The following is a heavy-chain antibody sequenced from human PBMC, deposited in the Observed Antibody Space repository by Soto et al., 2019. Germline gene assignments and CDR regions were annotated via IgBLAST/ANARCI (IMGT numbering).Heavy chain of an antibody. CDR2: ISRDEDNT. J-gene: IGHJ4*02. D-gene: IGHD2-2*03. Sequence: VLLLESGGGFVQPGGSVRLSCAAPQFTFGGLGLSWVRQSPGSGLEWVATISRDEDNTHYADSVNGRFTISKDRSTNTLQLHMASLRAEDTAMYYCVSWMSAHFDYWGRGTLVTVSS. CDR1: QFTFGGLG. CDR3: VSWMSAHFDY. V-gene: IGHV3-23*01.